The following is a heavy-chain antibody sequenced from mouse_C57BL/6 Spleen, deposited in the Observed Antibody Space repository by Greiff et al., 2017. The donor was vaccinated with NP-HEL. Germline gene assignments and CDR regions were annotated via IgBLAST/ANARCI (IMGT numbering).Heavy chain of an antibody. D-gene: IGHD2-4*01. CDR2: IYPGSGNT. V-gene: IGHV1-76*01. CDR1: GYTFTDYY. J-gene: IGHJ4*01. CDR3: ARDVYYDYEGGYAMDY. Sequence: QVQLQQSGAELVRPGASVKLSCKASGYTFTDYYINWVKQRPGQGLEWIARIYPGSGNTYYNEKFKGKATLTAEKSSSTAYMQLSSLTSEDSAVYFCARDVYYDYEGGYAMDYWGQGTSVTVSS.